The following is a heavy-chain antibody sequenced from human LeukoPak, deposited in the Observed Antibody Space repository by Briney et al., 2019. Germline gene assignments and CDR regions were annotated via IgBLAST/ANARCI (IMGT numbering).Heavy chain of an antibody. CDR1: GGSFSGYY. CDR3: ARGWSEYSSSWCGRWWFDP. CDR2: INHSGST. Sequence: SETLSLTCAVYGGSFSGYYWSWIRQPPGKGLEWIGEINHSGSTNYNPSLKSRVTISVDTSKNQFSLKLSSVTAADTAVYYCARGWSEYSSSWCGRWWFDPWGQGTLVTVSS. D-gene: IGHD6-13*01. J-gene: IGHJ5*02. V-gene: IGHV4-34*01.